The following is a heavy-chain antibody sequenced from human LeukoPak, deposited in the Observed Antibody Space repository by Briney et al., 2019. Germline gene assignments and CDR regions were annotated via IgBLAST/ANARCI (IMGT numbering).Heavy chain of an antibody. CDR3: ATARIVPADLNWFDP. D-gene: IGHD2-2*01. V-gene: IGHV1-18*01. CDR1: RYTFTSYG. CDR2: ISAYNGNT. J-gene: IGHJ5*02. Sequence: GVSVKVSCKASRYTFTSYGISGVRQAPGQGLEWMGWISAYNGNTNYAQKRQGRVTMTTDTSTSTAYTELRSLRSDDPAVYYCATARIVPADLNWFDPWGQGTLVTVSS.